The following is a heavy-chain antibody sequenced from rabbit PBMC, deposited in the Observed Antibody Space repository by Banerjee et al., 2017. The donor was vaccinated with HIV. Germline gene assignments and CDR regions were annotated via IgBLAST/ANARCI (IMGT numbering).Heavy chain of an antibody. V-gene: IGHV1S45*01. J-gene: IGHJ4*01. CDR2: IYTGVNSVT. Sequence: QEQLEESGGDLVKPEGSLTLTCTASGFSFSTNYYICWVRQAPGKGLEWIGCIYTGVNSVTGYTSWVNGRFTISKTSSTTVTLQMTSLTAADTATYFCARGRNTNGDTGYFSFADYFFLWGPGTLVTVS. CDR1: GFSFSTNYY. D-gene: IGHD1-1*01. CDR3: ARGRNTNGDTGYFSFADYFFL.